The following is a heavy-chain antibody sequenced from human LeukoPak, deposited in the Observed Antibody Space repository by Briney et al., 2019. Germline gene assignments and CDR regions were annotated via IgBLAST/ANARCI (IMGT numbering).Heavy chain of an antibody. CDR2: IYTSGST. CDR1: GDSTRSGSFY. CDR3: ARLCGSDCYGLDY. D-gene: IGHD2-21*01. J-gene: IGHJ4*02. Sequence: PSQTLSLTCTVSGDSTRSGSFYWSWIRQPAGKGLEWIGRIYTSGSTNYNPSLKSRVTISVDTSKNQFSLRLSSVTAADTAVYYCARLCGSDCYGLDYWGQGIFVTVSS. V-gene: IGHV4-61*02.